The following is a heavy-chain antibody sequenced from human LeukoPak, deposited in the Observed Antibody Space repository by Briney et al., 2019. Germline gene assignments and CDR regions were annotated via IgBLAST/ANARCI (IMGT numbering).Heavy chain of an antibody. CDR2: ISGSGGST. Sequence: PGGSLRLSCAASGFTFSSYAMSWVRQAPGKGLEWVSAISGSGGSTYYADFVKGRFTISRDNSKNTLYLQMNSLRAEDTAVYYCAKEGGIAVAGTVAYYFDYWGQGTLVTVSS. CDR3: AKEGGIAVAGTVAYYFDY. CDR1: GFTFSSYA. J-gene: IGHJ4*02. V-gene: IGHV3-23*01. D-gene: IGHD6-19*01.